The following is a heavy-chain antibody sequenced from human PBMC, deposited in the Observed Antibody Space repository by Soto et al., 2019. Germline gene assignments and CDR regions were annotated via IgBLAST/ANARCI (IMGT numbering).Heavy chain of an antibody. V-gene: IGHV3-33*01. J-gene: IGHJ4*02. D-gene: IGHD1-26*01. CDR1: GLSFSNYA. CDR2: IWYDGSNK. Sequence: GGSLRLSCAASGLSFSNYAMHGVRQAPGKGLEWVAVIWYDGSNKYYADSVKGRFTISKDNSQTTVYLQMNSLGAEDTAVYYCTRDPYGGSRYYFDSWGQGTLVTVS. CDR3: TRDPYGGSRYYFDS.